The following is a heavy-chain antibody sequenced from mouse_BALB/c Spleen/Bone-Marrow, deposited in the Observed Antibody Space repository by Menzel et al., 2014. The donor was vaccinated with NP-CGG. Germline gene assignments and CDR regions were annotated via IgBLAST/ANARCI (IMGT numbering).Heavy chain of an antibody. CDR1: GFTFSSYG. J-gene: IGHJ3*01. Sequence: EVKLVESGGGLVQPGGSLKLSCAASGFTFSSYGISWVRQTPDKRLEMIATINVNGDTTYHPDSVKGRFTISRDNVKNTLYLQMSSLKSEDTAMYYCARGYDYSSWFAYWGQGTLVTVSA. CDR2: INVNGDTT. D-gene: IGHD2-4*01. CDR3: ARGYDYSSWFAY. V-gene: IGHV5-6-3*01.